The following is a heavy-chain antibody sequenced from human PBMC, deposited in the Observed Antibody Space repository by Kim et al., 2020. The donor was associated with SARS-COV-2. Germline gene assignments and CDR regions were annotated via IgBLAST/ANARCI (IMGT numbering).Heavy chain of an antibody. CDR2: ISSSSSYI. J-gene: IGHJ4*02. Sequence: GGSLRLSCAASGFTFSSYSMNWVRQAPGKGLEWVSSISSSSSYIYYADSVKGRFTISRDNAKNSLYLQMNSLRAEDTAVYYCARDLGSGYSFLQLVGKGGYYFDYWGQGTLVTVSS. V-gene: IGHV3-21*01. CDR1: GFTFSSYS. D-gene: IGHD5-18*01. CDR3: ARDLGSGYSFLQLVGKGGYYFDY.